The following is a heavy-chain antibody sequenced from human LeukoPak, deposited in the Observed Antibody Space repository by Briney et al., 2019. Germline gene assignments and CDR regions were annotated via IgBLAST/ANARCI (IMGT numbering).Heavy chain of an antibody. CDR3: ARAPPVVPAAILSGFDY. CDR1: GGAFSSYA. J-gene: IGHJ4*02. CDR2: IIPMFSTT. V-gene: IGHV1-69*06. D-gene: IGHD2-2*01. Sequence: GASVKVSCKASGGAFSSYAISWVRQAPGQGLEWMGGIIPMFSTTNYAQEFQGRVTITADKSTSTVYMELSSLRSEDTAVYYCARAPPVVPAAILSGFDYWGQGTLVTVSS.